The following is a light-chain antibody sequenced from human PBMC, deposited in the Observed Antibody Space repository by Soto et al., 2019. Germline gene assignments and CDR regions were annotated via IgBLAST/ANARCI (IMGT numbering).Light chain of an antibody. CDR3: QQYNSYQWT. J-gene: IGKJ1*01. CDR1: QSISIY. CDR2: AAS. V-gene: IGKV1-39*01. Sequence: DIQMTQSPSSLSASVGDRVTITCLASQSISIYLNWYQQKPGKAPKLLIYAASSLQSGVPSRFSGSGSGTDFTLTISSLQPEDFATYYCQQYNSYQWTFGQGTKVDIK.